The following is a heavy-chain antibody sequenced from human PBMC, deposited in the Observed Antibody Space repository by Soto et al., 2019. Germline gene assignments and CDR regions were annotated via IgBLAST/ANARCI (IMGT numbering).Heavy chain of an antibody. CDR3: AARLPNYYDSSGRVGYFDL. CDR2: FDPEDGET. Sequence: QVQLVQSGAEVKKPGASVKVSCKVSGYTLTELSMHWVRQAPGKGLEWMGGFDPEDGETIYAQKFQGRVTMTEDTSTDTAYMELSSLRSEDTAVYYCAARLPNYYDSSGRVGYFDLWGRGTLVTVSS. J-gene: IGHJ2*01. CDR1: GYTLTELS. V-gene: IGHV1-24*01. D-gene: IGHD3-22*01.